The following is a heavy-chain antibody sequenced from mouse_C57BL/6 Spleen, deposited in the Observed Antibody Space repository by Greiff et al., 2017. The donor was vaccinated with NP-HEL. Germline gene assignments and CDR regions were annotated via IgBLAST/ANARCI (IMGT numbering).Heavy chain of an antibody. Sequence: EVKLQQSGPELVKPGASVKISCKASGYTFTDYYMNWVKQSHGKSLEWIGDINPNNGGTSYNQKFKGKATLTVDKSSSTAYMELRSLTSEDSAVYYCARPLTGSWFAYWGQGTLVTVSA. V-gene: IGHV1-26*01. CDR2: INPNNGGT. J-gene: IGHJ3*01. D-gene: IGHD4-1*01. CDR1: GYTFTDYY. CDR3: ARPLTGSWFAY.